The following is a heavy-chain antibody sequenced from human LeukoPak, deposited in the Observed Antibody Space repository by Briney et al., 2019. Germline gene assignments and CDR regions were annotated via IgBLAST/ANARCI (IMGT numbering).Heavy chain of an antibody. CDR3: ARGGGGYNYFDY. Sequence: PSETLSLTCTVSGGSISGYYWSWIRQPPGKGLEWIAYIHDSGSTNYNPSLKSRVTISVDTSKKQFSLKLSSVTAADTAVYYCARGGGGYNYFDYWGQGTLVTVSS. CDR1: GGSISGYY. CDR2: IHDSGST. D-gene: IGHD5-24*01. J-gene: IGHJ4*02. V-gene: IGHV4-59*01.